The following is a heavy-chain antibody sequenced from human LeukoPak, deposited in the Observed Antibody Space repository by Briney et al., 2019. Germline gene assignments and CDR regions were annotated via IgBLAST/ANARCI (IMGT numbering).Heavy chain of an antibody. Sequence: SETLSLTCTVSGGSISSGGYYWSWIRQHPGTGLEWIGYIYYSGSTYYNPSLKSRVTISVDTSKNQFSLKLSSVTAADTAVYYCARVRGGQDYFDYWGQGTLVTVSS. J-gene: IGHJ4*02. CDR2: IYYSGST. D-gene: IGHD2-15*01. CDR3: ARVRGGQDYFDY. V-gene: IGHV4-31*03. CDR1: GGSISSGGYY.